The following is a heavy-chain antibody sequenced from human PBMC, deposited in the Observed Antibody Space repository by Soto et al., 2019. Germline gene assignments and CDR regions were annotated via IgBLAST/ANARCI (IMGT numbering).Heavy chain of an antibody. D-gene: IGHD1-26*01. CDR2: ISTSGSST. J-gene: IGHJ6*03. Sequence: GGSMRLSCAASGLSFSDYYMSWIRKTPGKGLEWVSLISTSGSSTDYADSVKGRFTISRDNAKNSLSLQMNSLRAEDTAVYYCANLAKNYYHYMDVWGKGTTVTVSS. CDR1: GLSFSDYY. CDR3: ANLAKNYYHYMDV. V-gene: IGHV3-11*01.